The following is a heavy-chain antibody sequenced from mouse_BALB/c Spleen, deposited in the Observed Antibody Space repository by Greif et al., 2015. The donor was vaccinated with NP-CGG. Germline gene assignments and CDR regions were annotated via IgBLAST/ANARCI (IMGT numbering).Heavy chain of an antibody. V-gene: IGHV5-4*02. J-gene: IGHJ4*01. Sequence: EVQLVESGGGLVKPGGSLKLSCAASGFTFSDYYMYWVRQTPEKRLEWVATTSDGGSYTYYPDSVKGRFTISRDNAKNNLYLQMSSLKSEDTAMYYCARDYYGSSYAMDYWGQGTSVTVSS. CDR2: TSDGGSYT. D-gene: IGHD1-1*01. CDR1: GFTFSDYY. CDR3: ARDYYGSSYAMDY.